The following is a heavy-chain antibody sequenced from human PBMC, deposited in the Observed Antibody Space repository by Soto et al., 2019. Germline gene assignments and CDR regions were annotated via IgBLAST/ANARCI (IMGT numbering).Heavy chain of an antibody. Sequence: ASVKVSCKASGYTFTSYDINWVRQATGQGLEWMGWMNPNSGNTGYAQKFQGRVTMTRNTSISTAYMELSSLRSEDKAVYYCARVAEIGGIAARPYDAFDIWGQGTMVTVSS. CDR1: GYTFTSYD. CDR2: MNPNSGNT. CDR3: ARVAEIGGIAARPYDAFDI. V-gene: IGHV1-8*02. J-gene: IGHJ3*02. D-gene: IGHD6-6*01.